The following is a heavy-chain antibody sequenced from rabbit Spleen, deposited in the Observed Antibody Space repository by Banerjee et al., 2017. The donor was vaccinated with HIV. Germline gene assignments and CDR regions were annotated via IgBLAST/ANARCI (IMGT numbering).Heavy chain of an antibody. CDR2: IYGGSSGST. V-gene: IGHV1S45*01. CDR3: ARGSAAMTMVITGYYLKL. D-gene: IGHD2-1*01. Sequence: QQQLEESGGGLVKPGGSLTLTCTAPGFSSTSSHWICWVRQAPGKGLEWIACIYGGSSGSTYYANWAKGRFTVSKTSSTTVTLQMTSLTAADTATYFCARGSAAMTMVITGYYLKLWGPGTLVTVS. CDR1: GFSSTSSHW. J-gene: IGHJ4*01.